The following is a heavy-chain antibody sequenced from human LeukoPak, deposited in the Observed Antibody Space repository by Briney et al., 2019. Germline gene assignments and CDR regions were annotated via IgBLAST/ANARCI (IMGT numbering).Heavy chain of an antibody. D-gene: IGHD3-3*01. CDR2: IYTSGST. J-gene: IGHJ5*02. Sequence: SETLSLTCTVSGGSISSYYWSWIRQPAGKGLEWIGRIYTSGSTNYNPSLKSRVTMSVDTSKNQFSLKLSSVTAADTAVYYCARMGAGRFLEWLFSVDPWGQGTLVTVSS. CDR3: ARMGAGRFLEWLFSVDP. V-gene: IGHV4-4*07. CDR1: GGSISSYY.